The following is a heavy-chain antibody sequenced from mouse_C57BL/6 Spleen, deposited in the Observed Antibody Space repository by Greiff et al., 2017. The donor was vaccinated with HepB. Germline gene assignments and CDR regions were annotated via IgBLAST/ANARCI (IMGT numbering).Heavy chain of an antibody. CDR3: AREGSTGTSPYYFDY. CDR2: IHPNSGST. V-gene: IGHV1-64*01. D-gene: IGHD4-1*02. Sequence: QVQLQQPGAELVKPGASVKLSCKASGYTFTSYWMHWVKQRPGQGLEWIGMIHPNSGSTNYNEKFKSKATLTVDKSSSTAYMQLSSLKSEDSAVYYCAREGSTGTSPYYFDYWGQGTTLTVSS. CDR1: GYTFTSYW. J-gene: IGHJ2*01.